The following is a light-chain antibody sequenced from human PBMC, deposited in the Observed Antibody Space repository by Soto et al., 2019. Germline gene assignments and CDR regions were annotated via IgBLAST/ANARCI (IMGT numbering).Light chain of an antibody. Sequence: QSVLTQPPSASGTPGQRVTISCSGSSSNVGRNSVRWYQQFPRTAPKLLIYNNNQRPSGVPDRFSGSKSGTSASLAISGLQSGDEADYYCPAWDDSLPGYDFATGPKDTV. CDR2: NNN. V-gene: IGLV1-44*01. CDR3: PAWDDSLPGYD. J-gene: IGLJ1*01. CDR1: SSNVGRNS.